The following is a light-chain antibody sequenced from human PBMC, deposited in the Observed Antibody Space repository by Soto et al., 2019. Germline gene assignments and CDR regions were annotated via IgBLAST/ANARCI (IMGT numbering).Light chain of an antibody. CDR3: QGSCSLPYT. Sequence: DIQMTQSASSLSASVGDRVTITCRASQSISRYLSWYQQKPGKAPKLLISVASSLQSGVPARYSRRGYRTDFAVTIDTQQPEDCATYHYQGSCSLPYTFGEGTKVDIK. V-gene: IGKV1-39*01. CDR1: QSISRY. J-gene: IGKJ2*01. CDR2: VAS.